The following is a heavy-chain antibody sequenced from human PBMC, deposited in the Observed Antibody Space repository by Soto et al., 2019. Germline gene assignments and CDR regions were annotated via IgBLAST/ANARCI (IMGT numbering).Heavy chain of an antibody. J-gene: IGHJ4*02. CDR2: VSVSGSST. CDR1: GFTFSSYA. D-gene: IGHD6-13*01. V-gene: IGHV3-23*01. CDR3: AKAAGISIPQRGLWKAAATQLYYFDY. Sequence: PGGSLRLSCAASGFTFSSYAMTWVRQAPGKGLEWVSAVSVSGSSTYYADSVKGRFTISRDNSKNTLYLQMNSLRPEDTAVYYCAKAAGISIPQRGLWKAAATQLYYFDYWGQGTLVTVSS.